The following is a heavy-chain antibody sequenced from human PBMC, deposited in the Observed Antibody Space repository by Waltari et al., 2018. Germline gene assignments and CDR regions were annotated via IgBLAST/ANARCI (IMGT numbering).Heavy chain of an antibody. V-gene: IGHV4-39*07. J-gene: IGHJ3*02. Sequence: QLNLQESGPALVKPSETLSRTCTVSGGSLTSSSYYWAWLRQSPGKGLEWIGHLYHIGTTFYNPSLKSRVTMSLDPSKNQFSLKLSSVTAADTAVYYCARAMRYYDILTGPSDALDIWGQGTMVTVSS. CDR3: ARAMRYYDILTGPSDALDI. CDR1: GGSLTSSSYY. D-gene: IGHD3-9*01. CDR2: LYHIGTT.